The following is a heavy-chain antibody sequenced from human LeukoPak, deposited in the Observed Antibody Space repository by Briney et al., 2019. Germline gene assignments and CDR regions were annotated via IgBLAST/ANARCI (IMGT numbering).Heavy chain of an antibody. V-gene: IGHV3-7*01. CDR1: GFTFSSYW. CDR3: ARDRTSGYGNDAFDI. Sequence: GGSLRLSCAASGFTFSSYWMSWVRQAPGKGLEWVANIKQDGSEKYYVDSVKGRFTISRDNAKNSLYLQMNSLRAEDTAVYYCARDRTSGYGNDAFDIWGQGTMVTVSS. CDR2: IKQDGSEK. D-gene: IGHD5-12*01. J-gene: IGHJ3*02.